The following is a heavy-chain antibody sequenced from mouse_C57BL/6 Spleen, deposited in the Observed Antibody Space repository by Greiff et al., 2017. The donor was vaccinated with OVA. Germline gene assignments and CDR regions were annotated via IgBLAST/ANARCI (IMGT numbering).Heavy chain of an antibody. CDR3: ESEDYGNDY. D-gene: IGHD1-1*02. J-gene: IGHJ2*01. CDR2: IFPDYGTT. V-gene: IGHV1-39*01. Sequence: EVQLQQSGPELVKPGASVKISCKASGYSFTGYYMNWVKQSHGKSLEWIGVIFPDYGTTSYNQKFKGKATLTVDKSSSTAYMQLNSLTSEDSAVYYGESEDYGNDYWGQGTTLTVSS. CDR1: GYSFTGYY.